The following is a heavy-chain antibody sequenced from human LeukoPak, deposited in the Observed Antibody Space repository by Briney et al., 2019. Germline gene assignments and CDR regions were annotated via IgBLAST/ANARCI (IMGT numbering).Heavy chain of an antibody. Sequence: SETLSLTCSVSSGSMTDSCWSWFRQAPGKGFEWLGFIYPDGRIEYSPSLRGRVTFSVATSKLEATVRLSSVTASDTAVYYCTREGYDRSGYFLDFWGQGTLVTVSS. V-gene: IGHV4-59*12. CDR1: SGSMTDSC. CDR2: IYPDGRI. CDR3: TREGYDRSGYFLDF. D-gene: IGHD3-22*01. J-gene: IGHJ4*02.